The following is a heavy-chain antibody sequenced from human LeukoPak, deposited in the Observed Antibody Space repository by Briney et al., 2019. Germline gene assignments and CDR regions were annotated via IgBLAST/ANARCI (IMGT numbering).Heavy chain of an antibody. CDR3: ARTTNYEIGFDP. V-gene: IGHV5-51*01. J-gene: IGHJ5*02. CDR1: GYSFNTYW. D-gene: IGHD3-16*01. Sequence: GESLKISCKGSGYSFNTYWIGWVRQMPGKGLEWMGIIYPGDSDTKYSPSFQGQVTISADKSISTAYLQWSSLKASDTAVYYCARTTNYEIGFDPWGQGTLVTVSS. CDR2: IYPGDSDT.